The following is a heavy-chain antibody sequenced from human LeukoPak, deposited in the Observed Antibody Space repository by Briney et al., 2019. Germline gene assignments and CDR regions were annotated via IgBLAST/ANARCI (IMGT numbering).Heavy chain of an antibody. J-gene: IGHJ5*02. CDR2: ISAYNGNT. D-gene: IGHD6-13*01. Sequence: ASVKVSCKASGYTFTSYGISWVRQAPGQGLEWMGWISAYNGNTDYAQKLQGRVTMTRGTSISTAYMELSRLRSDDTAVYYCARGRVRIAAAGTGWFDPWGQGTLVTVSS. CDR1: GYTFTSYG. CDR3: ARGRVRIAAAGTGWFDP. V-gene: IGHV1-18*01.